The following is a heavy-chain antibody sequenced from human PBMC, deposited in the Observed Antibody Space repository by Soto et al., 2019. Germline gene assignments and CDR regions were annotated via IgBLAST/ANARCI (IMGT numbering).Heavy chain of an antibody. D-gene: IGHD3-3*01. CDR3: ASPVGRYYDFWSGYSVV. V-gene: IGHV3-30-3*01. Sequence: PGGSLRLSCAASGFTFSSYAMHWVRQAPGKGLEWVAVISYDGSNKYYADSVKGRFTISRDNSKNTLYLQMNSLRAEDTAVYYCASPVGRYYDFWSGYSVVWGQGTTVTVSS. CDR2: ISYDGSNK. CDR1: GFTFSSYA. J-gene: IGHJ6*02.